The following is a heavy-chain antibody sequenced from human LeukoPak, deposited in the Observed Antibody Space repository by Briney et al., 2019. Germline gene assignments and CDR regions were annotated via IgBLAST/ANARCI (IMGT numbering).Heavy chain of an antibody. D-gene: IGHD5-12*01. Sequence: PGGSLRLSCSASGFTFSSYAIHWVRQAPGKGLEYVSAISGNGGSTYYADSVKGRFTISRDNSKNTLYLQMSSLRVEDTAVYYCVKWGVWYSGYDWDYWGQGILVTVSS. CDR2: ISGNGGST. CDR3: VKWGVWYSGYDWDY. V-gene: IGHV3-64D*09. CDR1: GFTFSSYA. J-gene: IGHJ4*02.